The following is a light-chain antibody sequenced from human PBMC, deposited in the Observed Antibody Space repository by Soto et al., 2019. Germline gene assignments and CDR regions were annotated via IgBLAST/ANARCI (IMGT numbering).Light chain of an antibody. V-gene: IGLV1-44*01. Sequence: QSVLTQPPSASGTPGQRVTISCSGSSSNIGSATVNWYQHLPGTAPKLLIYSNDQRPSGVPDRFSGSKSGTSASLAISGLQSEDEADYYCAAWDASLNGVVFGGGTKLTVL. CDR3: AAWDASLNGVV. CDR2: SND. J-gene: IGLJ2*01. CDR1: SSNIGSAT.